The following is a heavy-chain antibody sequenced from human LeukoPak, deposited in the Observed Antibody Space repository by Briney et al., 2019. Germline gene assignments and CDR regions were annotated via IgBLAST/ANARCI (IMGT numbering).Heavy chain of an antibody. CDR2: INPNNGGT. J-gene: IGHJ4*02. CDR1: GYTFTANF. Sequence: ASVKVSCKTSGYTFTANFMHWVRQAPGQGLEWVGWINPNNGGTNYAQKFQGRVTMTRDTSISTAYMELSRLRSDDTAVYYCAREVDYYDTSDYFPLGYWGQGTLVTVSS. D-gene: IGHD3-22*01. V-gene: IGHV1-2*02. CDR3: AREVDYYDTSDYFPLGY.